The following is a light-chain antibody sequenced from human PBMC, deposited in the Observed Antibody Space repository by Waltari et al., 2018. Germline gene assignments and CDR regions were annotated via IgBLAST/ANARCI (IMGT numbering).Light chain of an antibody. Sequence: DIQMTQSPSSLSAYVGDRVTITCRASQSVSSYLNWYQQKPGEAPNRLIYGVSSLQSGVPSRFGGSGSGTDFTLTISSLQPEDFATYYCQQSYSDWTFGQGPRWKSN. CDR1: QSVSSY. CDR3: QQSYSDWT. V-gene: IGKV1-39*01. J-gene: IGKJ1*01. CDR2: GVS.